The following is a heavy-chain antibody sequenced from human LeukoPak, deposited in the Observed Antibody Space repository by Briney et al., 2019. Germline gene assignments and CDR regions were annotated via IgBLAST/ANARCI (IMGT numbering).Heavy chain of an antibody. CDR1: GFTFSSYW. CDR2: IKQDGSEK. D-gene: IGHD3-10*01. V-gene: IGHV3-7*01. Sequence: PGGSLRLSCAASGFTFSSYWMSWVRQAPGKGLEWVANIKQDGSEKYYVDSVKGRFTISRDSAKNSLYLQMNSLRAEDTAVYYCARDYYYGSAEEDDYYMDVWGKGTTVTVSS. CDR3: ARDYYYGSAEEDDYYMDV. J-gene: IGHJ6*03.